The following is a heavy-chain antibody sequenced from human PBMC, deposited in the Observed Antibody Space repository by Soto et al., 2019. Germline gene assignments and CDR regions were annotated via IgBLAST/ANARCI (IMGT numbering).Heavy chain of an antibody. CDR2: INPSGGST. J-gene: IGHJ4*02. V-gene: IGHV1-46*01. CDR1: GYTFTSYY. Sequence: QVQLVQSGAEVKKPGASVKVSCKASGYTFTSYYMHWVRQAPGQGLEWMGIINPSGGSTRYAQKFQGRVTMTRETSTSTVSMELSSLRSEDTAVYYCARGLIYDSSGYYFDYWGQGTLVTVSS. CDR3: ARGLIYDSSGYYFDY. D-gene: IGHD3-22*01.